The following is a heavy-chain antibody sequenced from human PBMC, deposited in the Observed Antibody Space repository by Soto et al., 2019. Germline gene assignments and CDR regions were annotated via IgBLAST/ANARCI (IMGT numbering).Heavy chain of an antibody. V-gene: IGHV3-9*01. J-gene: IGHJ4*02. Sequence: EVQLEESGGALVQPGRSLRLSCAASGFSFDDYAMYWVRQVLGKGLEWVSSISWNSGNIDYADSVKGRFTTSRDNAKNSLYLQMHSLRPEDTALYYCVRSKGGYSYGTPFDYWGQGTLVTVSS. CDR2: ISWNSGNI. CDR1: GFSFDDYA. CDR3: VRSKGGYSYGTPFDY. D-gene: IGHD5-18*01.